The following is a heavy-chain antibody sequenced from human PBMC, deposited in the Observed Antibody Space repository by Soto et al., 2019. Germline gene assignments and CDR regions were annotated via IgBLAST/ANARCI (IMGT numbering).Heavy chain of an antibody. D-gene: IGHD3-22*01. V-gene: IGHV3-53*01. J-gene: IGHJ4*02. Sequence: GGSLRLSCAASGFTVSSNYMSWVRQAPGKGLEWVSVIYSGGSTYYADSMKGRFTISRDNSKNTLYLQMNSLRAEDTAVYYCARVYDSSGYYPFDYWGQGTLVTVSS. CDR3: ARVYDSSGYYPFDY. CDR1: GFTVSSNY. CDR2: IYSGGST.